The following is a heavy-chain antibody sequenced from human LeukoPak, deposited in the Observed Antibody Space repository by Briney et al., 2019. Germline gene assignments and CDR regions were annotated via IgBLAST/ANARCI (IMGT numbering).Heavy chain of an antibody. Sequence: ASVKVSCKASGYTFTSYGISWVRQAPGQGLEWVGWISAYNGNTNYAQKLQGRVTMTTDTSTSTAYMELRSLRSDDTAVYYCARDALYYDFWSGYQYYFDYWGQGTLVTVSS. D-gene: IGHD3-3*01. CDR1: GYTFTSYG. V-gene: IGHV1-18*01. CDR3: ARDALYYDFWSGYQYYFDY. CDR2: ISAYNGNT. J-gene: IGHJ4*02.